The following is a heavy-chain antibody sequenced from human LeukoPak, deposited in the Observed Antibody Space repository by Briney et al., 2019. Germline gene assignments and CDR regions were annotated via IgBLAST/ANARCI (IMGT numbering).Heavy chain of an antibody. Sequence: PGGSLRLYCAASGFTFSSYWMTWVRQAPGKGPEWLANINQDGGEKYYVDSVKGRFTISRDNAENSLYLQMNSLRAEDTAVCYCARGPGPTTTTWLGYWGQGTLVTVSS. D-gene: IGHD4-11*01. CDR3: ARGPGPTTTTWLGY. CDR2: INQDGGEK. CDR1: GFTFSSYW. V-gene: IGHV3-7*01. J-gene: IGHJ4*02.